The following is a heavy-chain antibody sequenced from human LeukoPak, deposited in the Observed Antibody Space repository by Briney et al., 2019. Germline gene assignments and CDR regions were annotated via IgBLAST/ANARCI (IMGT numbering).Heavy chain of an antibody. J-gene: IGHJ4*02. CDR2: IVVGSGNT. Sequence: SVKVSCKASGFTFTSSAMQWVRQARGQRLEWIGWIVVGSGNTNYAQKFQERVTITRDMSTSTAYMELSSLRSEDTAVYYCAAETSYVWGSSDFDYWGQGTPVTVSS. D-gene: IGHD3-16*01. V-gene: IGHV1-58*02. CDR1: GFTFTSSA. CDR3: AAETSYVWGSSDFDY.